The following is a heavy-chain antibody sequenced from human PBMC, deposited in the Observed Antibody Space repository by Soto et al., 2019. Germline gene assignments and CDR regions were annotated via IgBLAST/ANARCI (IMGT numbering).Heavy chain of an antibody. V-gene: IGHV4-59*08. CDR2: IYYSGST. CDR3: ARHNYGSGSTYFDY. CDR1: GGSISSYY. Sequence: PSETLSHTCTVSGGSISSYYWSWIRQPPGKGLEWIGYIYYSGSTNYNPSLKSRVTISVDTSKNQFSLKLNSMTAADTAVYYCARHNYGSGSTYFDYWGQGTLVTAPQ. J-gene: IGHJ4*02. D-gene: IGHD3-10*01.